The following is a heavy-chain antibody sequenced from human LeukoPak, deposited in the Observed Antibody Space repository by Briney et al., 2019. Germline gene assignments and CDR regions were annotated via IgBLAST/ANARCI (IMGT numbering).Heavy chain of an antibody. Sequence: GGSLRLSCAASGFTVSSNYMSCVRQAPGKGLEWVSVIYSGGSTYYAGSVKGRFTISRDNSKNTLYLQMNSMRGEDRAVYYCARDEVPGSSLVDWGQGTLVSVSS. J-gene: IGHJ4*02. D-gene: IGHD2-15*01. CDR2: IYSGGST. CDR1: GFTVSSNY. V-gene: IGHV3-53*01. CDR3: ARDEVPGSSLVD.